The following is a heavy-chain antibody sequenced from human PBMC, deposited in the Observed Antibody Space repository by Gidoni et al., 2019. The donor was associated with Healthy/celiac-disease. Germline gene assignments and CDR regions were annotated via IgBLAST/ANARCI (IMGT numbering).Heavy chain of an antibody. CDR2: ISSNGGST. J-gene: IGHJ4*02. CDR1: AFIFSSYA. CDR3: ARGDYGDGFDY. D-gene: IGHD4-17*01. Sequence: EVQLVESGGGLVQRGWSLRLSCAASAFIFSSYAMHWVRQAPGKGLEYVSAISSNGGSTYYANSVKGRFTISRDNSKNTLYLQMGSLRAEDMAVYYCARGDYGDGFDYWGQGTLVTVSS. V-gene: IGHV3-64*01.